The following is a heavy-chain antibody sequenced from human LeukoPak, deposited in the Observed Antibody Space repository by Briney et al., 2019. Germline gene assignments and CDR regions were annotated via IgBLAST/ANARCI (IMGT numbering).Heavy chain of an antibody. CDR3: ARLPDP. CDR1: GGSFSNYY. V-gene: IGHV4-34*01. Sequence: SETLSLTCAVYGGSFSNYYWSWIRQPPGKGLEWIGEIYHSGSSNYNPSLKSRVTISVDKSKNQLSLKLSSVTAADTAVYYCARLPDPWGQGTLVTVSS. J-gene: IGHJ5*02. CDR2: IYHSGSS.